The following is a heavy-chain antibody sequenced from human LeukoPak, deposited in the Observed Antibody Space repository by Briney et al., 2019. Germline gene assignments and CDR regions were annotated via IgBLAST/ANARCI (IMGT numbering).Heavy chain of an antibody. D-gene: IGHD3-3*01. V-gene: IGHV4-59*01. CDR3: ARAHYDFWSGYFGY. CDR2: IYYSGST. CDR1: GGSISSYY. Sequence: PETLSLTCTVSGGSISSYYWSWIRQPPGKGLEWIGYIYYSGSTNYNPSLKSRVTISVDTSKNQFSLKLSSVTAADTAVYYCARAHYDFWSGYFGYWGQGTLVTVSS. J-gene: IGHJ4*02.